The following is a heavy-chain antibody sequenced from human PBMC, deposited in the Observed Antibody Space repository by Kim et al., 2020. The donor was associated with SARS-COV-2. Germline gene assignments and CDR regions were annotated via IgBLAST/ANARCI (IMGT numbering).Heavy chain of an antibody. Sequence: APVKGRFTISRDDSRNTLYLQMNSLKSEDTAVYYCTTSLYYYDSGIPNDYWGQGTLVTVSS. D-gene: IGHD3-22*01. V-gene: IGHV3-15*01. J-gene: IGHJ4*02. CDR3: TTSLYYYDSGIPNDY.